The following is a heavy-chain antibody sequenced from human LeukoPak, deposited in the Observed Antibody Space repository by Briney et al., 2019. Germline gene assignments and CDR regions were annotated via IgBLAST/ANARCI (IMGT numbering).Heavy chain of an antibody. J-gene: IGHJ6*03. CDR2: IYYSGST. Sequence: SETLSLTCTVSGGSISSYYWSWIRQPPGKGLEWVGYIYYSGSTNYNPSLKSRVTISVDTSKNQFSLKLSSVTATDTAVYYCARDGDYYDSSGYRPDYYYYMDVWGKGTTVTISS. D-gene: IGHD3-22*01. V-gene: IGHV4-59*01. CDR3: ARDGDYYDSSGYRPDYYYYMDV. CDR1: GGSISSYY.